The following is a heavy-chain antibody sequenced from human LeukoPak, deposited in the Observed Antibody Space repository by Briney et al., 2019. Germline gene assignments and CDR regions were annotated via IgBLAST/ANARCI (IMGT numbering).Heavy chain of an antibody. Sequence: SVKVSCKASGGTFSSYTISWVRQAPGQGLEWMGRIIPILGIANYAQKFQGRVTITADKSTSTAFMELSSLRSEDTAVYYCARVSPTIAAAGTWADAFDIWGQGTMVTVSS. CDR1: GGTFSSYT. D-gene: IGHD6-13*01. V-gene: IGHV1-69*02. J-gene: IGHJ3*02. CDR2: IIPILGIA. CDR3: ARVSPTIAAAGTWADAFDI.